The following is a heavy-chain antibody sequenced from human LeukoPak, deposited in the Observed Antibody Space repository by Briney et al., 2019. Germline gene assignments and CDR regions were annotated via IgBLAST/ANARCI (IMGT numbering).Heavy chain of an antibody. CDR3: ARDDKIAVAGTPSLDY. J-gene: IGHJ4*02. CDR1: GYTFTSYA. V-gene: IGHV1-3*01. D-gene: IGHD6-19*01. Sequence: GASVKVSCKASGYTFTSYAMHWVRQAPGQRLEWMGWINAGNGNTKYSQKFQGRVTITRDTSASTAYMELSSLRSEDTAVYYCARDDKIAVAGTPSLDYWGQGTLVTVSS. CDR2: INAGNGNT.